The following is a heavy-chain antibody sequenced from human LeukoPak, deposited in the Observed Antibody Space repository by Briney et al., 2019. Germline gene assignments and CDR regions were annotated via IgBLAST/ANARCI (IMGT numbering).Heavy chain of an antibody. V-gene: IGHV4-59*01. CDR2: IYYSGST. J-gene: IGHJ4*02. CDR3: ARPPLLDY. CDR1: GDSISSFY. Sequence: KPSETLSLTCTVSGDSISSFYWSWIRQPPGKGLEWIGYIYYSGSTNYNPSLKSRVTISVDKSKNQFSLKLSSVAAADTAVYYCARPPLLDYWGQGTLVTVSS.